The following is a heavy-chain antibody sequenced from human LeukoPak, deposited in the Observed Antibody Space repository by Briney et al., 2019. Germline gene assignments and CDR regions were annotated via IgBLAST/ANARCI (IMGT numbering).Heavy chain of an antibody. CDR2: ISSSSSYI. V-gene: IGHV3-21*01. D-gene: IGHD2-15*01. CDR3: AREDCSGGSCYPIDP. CDR1: GFTFSSYS. J-gene: IGHJ5*02. Sequence: GGSLRLSCAASGFTFSSYSMNWVRQAPGKELERVSSISSSSSYIYYADSVKGRFTISRDNAKNSLYLQMNSLRAEDTAVYYCAREDCSGGSCYPIDPWGQGTLVTVSS.